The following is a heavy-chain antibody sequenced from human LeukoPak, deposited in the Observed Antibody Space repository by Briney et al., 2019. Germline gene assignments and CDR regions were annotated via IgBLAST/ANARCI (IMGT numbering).Heavy chain of an antibody. CDR1: GYTFTGYY. CDR2: INPNSGGT. CDR3: ARDLLLVRSSWHVKVGAFDI. Sequence: GASVKVSCKASGYTFTGYYMHWVRQAPGQGLEWVGRINPNSGGTNYAQKFQGRVTMTRDTSISTAYMELSRLRSDDTAVYYCARDLLLVRSSWHVKVGAFDIWGQGTMVTVSS. D-gene: IGHD6-13*01. V-gene: IGHV1-2*06. J-gene: IGHJ3*02.